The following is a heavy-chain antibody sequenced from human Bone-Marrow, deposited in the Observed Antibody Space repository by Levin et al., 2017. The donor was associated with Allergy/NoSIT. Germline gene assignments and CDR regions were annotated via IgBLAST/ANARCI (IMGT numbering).Heavy chain of an antibody. V-gene: IGHV4-39*06. CDR3: ARDEMVHEIQYYYGVDV. Sequence: PSETLSLTCTVSGGSISTSSYYWGWIRQPPGTGLEWIGNIYYSGSTYYTPSLRSRVTISVDTSKNKGALRVSSVRGEDTAVYYCARDEMVHEIQYYYGVDVWGQGTTVTVSS. D-gene: IGHD2-8*01. CDR2: IYYSGST. CDR1: GGSISTSSYY. J-gene: IGHJ6*02.